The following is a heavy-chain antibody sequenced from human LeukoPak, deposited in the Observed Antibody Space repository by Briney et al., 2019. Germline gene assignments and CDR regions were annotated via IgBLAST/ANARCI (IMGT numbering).Heavy chain of an antibody. V-gene: IGHV1-2*02. D-gene: IGHD3-22*01. CDR1: GYTFTGYY. CDR3: ARQAVSVYYERGWFDP. J-gene: IGHJ5*02. CDR2: INPNSGGT. Sequence: GASVKVSCKASGYTFTGYYMHWVRQAPGQGLEWMGWINPNSGGTNYAQKFQGRVTMTRDTSISTAYLQWSSLKASDTAMYYCARQAVSVYYERGWFDPWGQGTLVTVSS.